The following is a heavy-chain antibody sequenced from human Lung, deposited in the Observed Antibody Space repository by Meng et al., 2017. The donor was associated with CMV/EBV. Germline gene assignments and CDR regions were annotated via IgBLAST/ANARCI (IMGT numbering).Heavy chain of an antibody. J-gene: IGHJ4*02. D-gene: IGHD3-3*01. CDR3: AKDSQSDLWGGYPYYFDH. V-gene: IGHV3-23*03. Sequence: GGSLRLXCAVSGVSFSSYAMSWVRQAPGKGLEWVAVIYGSGRSTSYADSMKGRFTISSDNSKNTLYMDMDSLIADDTAVSYCAKDSQSDLWGGYPYYFDHWGTG. CDR1: GVSFSSYA. CDR2: IYGSGRST.